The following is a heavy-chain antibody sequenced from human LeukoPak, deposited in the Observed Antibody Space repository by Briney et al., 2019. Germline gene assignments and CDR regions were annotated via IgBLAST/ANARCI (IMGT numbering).Heavy chain of an antibody. CDR2: IRSKAYGGTT. CDR3: TRVLFWFRDPFDY. Sequence: GGSLRLSCTTSGFTFGDYAMNWVRQAPGKGLEWVGFIRSKAYGGTTEYAASVKGRFTISRDDSKSIAYLQMNSLKTEDTAVYYCTRVLFWFRDPFDYWGQGTLVTVSS. D-gene: IGHD3-10*01. CDR1: GFTFGDYA. J-gene: IGHJ4*02. V-gene: IGHV3-49*04.